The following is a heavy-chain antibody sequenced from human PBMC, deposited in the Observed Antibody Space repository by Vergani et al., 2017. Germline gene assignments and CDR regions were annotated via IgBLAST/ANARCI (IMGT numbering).Heavy chain of an antibody. J-gene: IGHJ4*02. CDR3: AGSLVAGKGGY. CDR2: ISTTSDTK. D-gene: IGHD6-19*01. Sequence: VQLEESGGGVVQPGRSLRLSCAGSGFTLSSHAMHWVRQAPGKGLEWISYISTTSDTKYYADSVRGRFTISRDNAKNSLYLEMNSLRVEDTAVYLCAGSLVAGKGGYWGQGTRVAVSS. V-gene: IGHV3-48*01. CDR1: GFTLSSHA.